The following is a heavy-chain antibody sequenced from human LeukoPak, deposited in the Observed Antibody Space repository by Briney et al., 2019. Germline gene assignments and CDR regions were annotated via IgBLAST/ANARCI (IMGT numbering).Heavy chain of an antibody. CDR1: GFTFSSYG. Sequence: GGSLRLSCAASGFTFSSYGMHWVRQAPGKGLEWVAVISYDGSNKYYADSVKGRFTISRDNSKNTLYLQMNSLRVEDTAVYYCARDYDSSGNDAFDIWGQGTMVTVSS. CDR3: ARDYDSSGNDAFDI. J-gene: IGHJ3*02. V-gene: IGHV3-30*03. CDR2: ISYDGSNK. D-gene: IGHD3-22*01.